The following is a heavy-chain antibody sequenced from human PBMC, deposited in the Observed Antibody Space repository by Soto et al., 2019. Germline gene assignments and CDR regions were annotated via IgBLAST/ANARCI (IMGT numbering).Heavy chain of an antibody. CDR2: INHSGST. Sequence: SETLSLTCAVYGGSFSGYYWSWIRQPPGKGLEWIGEINHSGSTNYNPSLKSRVTISVDTSKNQFSLKLSSVTTADTAVYYCARGVGFGYYYYHMDLWGQGTTVTVSS. D-gene: IGHD3-10*01. CDR1: GGSFSGYY. J-gene: IGHJ6*02. V-gene: IGHV4-34*01. CDR3: ARGVGFGYYYYHMDL.